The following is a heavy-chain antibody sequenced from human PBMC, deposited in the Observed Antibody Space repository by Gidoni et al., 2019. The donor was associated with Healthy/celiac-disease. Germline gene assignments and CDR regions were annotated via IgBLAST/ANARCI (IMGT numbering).Heavy chain of an antibody. Sequence: EVQLVASGGGLVQPGGSLRLSWAASGFTASSNYMSWVRPAPGEGLEWVSVIYSGGRTYYAEYVKGRFTISRDNSKNTLYLQMNSLRAEDTAVYYCARGVAAPKGGFDYWGQGTLVTVSS. V-gene: IGHV3-66*01. CDR3: ARGVAAPKGGFDY. J-gene: IGHJ4*02. D-gene: IGHD6-6*01. CDR2: IYSGGRT. CDR1: GFTASSNY.